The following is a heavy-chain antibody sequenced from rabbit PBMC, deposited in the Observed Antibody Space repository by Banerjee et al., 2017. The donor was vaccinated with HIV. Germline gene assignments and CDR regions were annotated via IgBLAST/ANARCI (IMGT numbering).Heavy chain of an antibody. V-gene: IGHV1S7*01. Sequence: QLKETGGGLVQPGGSLTLSCKASGFDFSGYYMSWVRQAPGKGLEWIAYIYPHGGSADYASWVNGRFTLSLDNAQNTAFLQMTSLTDADTATYFCARGVSGGVHAFDLWGQGTLVTVS. CDR3: ARGVSGGVHAFDL. J-gene: IGHJ4*01. CDR1: GFDFSGYY. D-gene: IGHD1-1*01. CDR2: IYPHGGSA.